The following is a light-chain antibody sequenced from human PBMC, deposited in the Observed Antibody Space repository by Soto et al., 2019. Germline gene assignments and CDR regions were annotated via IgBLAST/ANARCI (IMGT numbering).Light chain of an antibody. CDR1: QDITNY. V-gene: IGKV1-33*01. CDR3: QQYDTVPPS. J-gene: IGKJ2*01. Sequence: DLQMTQSPSSLSASVGDRVTITCQASQDITNYLNWYQQKPSKAPQLLIYDASNLETGVPSRFSGSGSGTDFTFTITNLQPEDFATYYCQQYDTVPPSFGQGTKLDIK. CDR2: DAS.